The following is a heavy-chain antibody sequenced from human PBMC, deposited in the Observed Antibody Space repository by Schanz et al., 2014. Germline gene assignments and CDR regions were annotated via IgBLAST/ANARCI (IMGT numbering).Heavy chain of an antibody. J-gene: IGHJ4*02. D-gene: IGHD6-6*01. CDR1: GYTFTSYG. CDR2: ISGYNGHT. Sequence: QVQLVQSGAEVKKPGASVKVSCKASGYTFTSYGISWVRRAPGQGLEWMGWISGYNGHTTYAQNFQGRVTMTTDASSATAYMELRSLRSDDTAVYYCARGLYSSSGKVFDYWGQGTLVTVSS. CDR3: ARGLYSSSGKVFDY. V-gene: IGHV1-18*04.